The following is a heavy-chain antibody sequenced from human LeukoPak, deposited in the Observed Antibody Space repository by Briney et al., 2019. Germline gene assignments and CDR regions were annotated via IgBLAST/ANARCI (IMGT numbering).Heavy chain of an antibody. V-gene: IGHV3-21*01. CDR3: ARDSPKVKQWLAPVDY. D-gene: IGHD6-19*01. CDR2: ISSSSSYI. CDR1: GFTFSSYS. Sequence: GGSLRLSCAASGFTFSSYSMNWVRQAPGKGLEWVSSISSSSSYIYYADSVKGRFTISRDNAKNSLYLQMNSLRAEDTAVYYCARDSPKVKQWLAPVDYWGQGTLVTVSS. J-gene: IGHJ4*02.